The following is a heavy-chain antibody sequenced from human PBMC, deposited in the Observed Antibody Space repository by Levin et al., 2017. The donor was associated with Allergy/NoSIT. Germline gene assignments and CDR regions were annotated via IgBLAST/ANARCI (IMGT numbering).Heavy chain of an antibody. D-gene: IGHD2-2*01. CDR2: ISGSGDST. Sequence: PGGSLRLSCAASGLTFSSNAMSWVRQAPGKGLEWISSISGSGDSTYYADSVKGRFTISRDNYKNTLTLQMSTLRAEDTAIYYCANGRLGYCSSPSCPEDVWGQGAMVTVSS. CDR1: GLTFSSNA. V-gene: IGHV3-23*01. CDR3: ANGRLGYCSSPSCPEDV. J-gene: IGHJ3*01.